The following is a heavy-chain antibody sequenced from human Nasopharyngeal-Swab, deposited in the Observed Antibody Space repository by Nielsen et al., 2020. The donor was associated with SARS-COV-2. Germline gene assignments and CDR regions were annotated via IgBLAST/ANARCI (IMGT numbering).Heavy chain of an antibody. D-gene: IGHD6-13*01. J-gene: IGHJ4*02. V-gene: IGHV3-23*03. CDR2: IHSDPSNT. CDR1: GFTFSSYA. Sequence: LTCAASGFTFSSYAMSWVRQAPGKGLEWVSVIHSDPSNTYYVDSVKGRFTISRDNSKKTLFLQMDSLRVEDTAVYYCAKVRSWCLDAFDSWGQGTLVTVSS. CDR3: AKVRSWCLDAFDS.